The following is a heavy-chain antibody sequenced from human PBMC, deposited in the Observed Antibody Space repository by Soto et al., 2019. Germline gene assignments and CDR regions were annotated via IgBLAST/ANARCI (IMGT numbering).Heavy chain of an antibody. CDR3: ARDPTANRASVYFDL. V-gene: IGHV1-18*04. CDR1: GYTFTNYD. CDR2: ISTERDLT. J-gene: IGHJ2*01. Sequence: QVRLVQSEGEVKKPGASVKVSCRASGYTFTNYDISWVRQVPGQGLELMGWISTERDLTKYAQKFQGRVTMTTDTFTNTAYMELKSLRFDDAAVYYCARDPTANRASVYFDLWGRGTLVNVSS. D-gene: IGHD1-1*01.